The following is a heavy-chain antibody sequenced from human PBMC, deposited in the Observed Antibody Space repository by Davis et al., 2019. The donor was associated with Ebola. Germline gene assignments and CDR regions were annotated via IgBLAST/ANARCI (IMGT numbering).Heavy chain of an antibody. Sequence: ASVKVSCKAFGYSFATYGISWVRKAPGQGLEWMGWISAFKGKTHYAQKFQGRMTLTTDTSTSTAYMELESLRSDDTAVYYCARSTYDILIDFDFWGQGTLVTVSA. CDR3: ARSTYDILIDFDF. J-gene: IGHJ4*02. CDR1: GYSFATYG. D-gene: IGHD3-9*01. V-gene: IGHV1-18*04. CDR2: ISAFKGKT.